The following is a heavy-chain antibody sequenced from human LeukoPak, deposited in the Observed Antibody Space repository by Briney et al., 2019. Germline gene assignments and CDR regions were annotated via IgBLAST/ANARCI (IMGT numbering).Heavy chain of an antibody. CDR2: FSGSGGST. J-gene: IGHJ4*02. V-gene: IGHV3-23*01. CDR1: GFIFSNYA. CDR3: ARDRLHYGEYEKTFDY. Sequence: GGSLRLSCAASGFIFSNYAMSWVRQAPGKGLQWVSAFSGSGGSTYYADSVKGRFTISRDNSRNTLYLQMNSLGAEDTAVYYCARDRLHYGEYEKTFDYWGQGTLVTVSS. D-gene: IGHD4-17*01.